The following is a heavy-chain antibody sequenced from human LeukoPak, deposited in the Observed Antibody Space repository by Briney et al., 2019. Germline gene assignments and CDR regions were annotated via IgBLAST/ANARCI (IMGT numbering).Heavy chain of an antibody. CDR3: AREPSAAAEIYFDY. V-gene: IGHV3-53*01. CDR2: IYSGGST. D-gene: IGHD6-13*01. CDR1: GFTVSSNY. Sequence: GGSLRLSCAASGFTVSSNYMTWVRQAPGKGLEWVSVIYSGGSTYYADSVKGRFTISRDNSKNTLYLQMNSLRAEDTAVYYCAREPSAAAEIYFDYWGQGTLVTVSS. J-gene: IGHJ4*02.